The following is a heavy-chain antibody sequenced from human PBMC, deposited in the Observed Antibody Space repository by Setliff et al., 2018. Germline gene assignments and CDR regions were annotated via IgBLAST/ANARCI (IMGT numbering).Heavy chain of an antibody. CDR1: GFSFSNYG. D-gene: IGHD1-1*01. CDR2: ISTSSGTR. CDR3: AKRGAVPGTTYHHFDN. Sequence: PGGSLRLSCVVSGFSFSNYGMTWVRQAPGKGLEWISYISTSSGTRYYADSVKGRFTISRDNANQSLYLQMNSLRAEDTAVYYCAKRGAVPGTTYHHFDNWGQGTLVTVSS. V-gene: IGHV3-48*01. J-gene: IGHJ4*02.